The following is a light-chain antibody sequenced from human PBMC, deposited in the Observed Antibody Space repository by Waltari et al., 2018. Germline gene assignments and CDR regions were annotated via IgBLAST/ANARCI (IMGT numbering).Light chain of an antibody. CDR2: AAS. CDR1: QSISTY. CDR3: QQYNNWPQT. Sequence: DIQMTQSPSSLSASLGDRVTITCRASQSISTYLNWFQHKPGQAPKLLIYAASSLQSGVPSRFRGSGSGTDFTLTITSLQPEDFATYYCQQYNNWPQTFGQGTKVEIK. V-gene: IGKV1-39*01. J-gene: IGKJ1*01.